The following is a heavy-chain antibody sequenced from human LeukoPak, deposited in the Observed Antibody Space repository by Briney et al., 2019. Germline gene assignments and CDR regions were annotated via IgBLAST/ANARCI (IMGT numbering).Heavy chain of an antibody. Sequence: PGGSLRLSCAASGFTFSSYWMHWVRQAPGKGLEWVALIPYDGTNKYYADSVKGRFTISRDNSKNTLYLEMNNLRVDDTAVHYCALGYCSTTSCTRFDYWGQGALVTVSS. V-gene: IGHV3-30*03. CDR1: GFTFSSYW. CDR3: ALGYCSTTSCTRFDY. D-gene: IGHD2-2*01. CDR2: IPYDGTNK. J-gene: IGHJ4*02.